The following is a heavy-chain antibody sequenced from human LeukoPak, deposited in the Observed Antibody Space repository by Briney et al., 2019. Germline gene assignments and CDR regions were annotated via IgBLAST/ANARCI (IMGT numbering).Heavy chain of an antibody. J-gene: IGHJ6*04. CDR2: ISSSGNYI. Sequence: PGGSLRLSCVASGFTLRGYEMNWVRQAPGKGLEWISYISSSGNYIYYADSVKGRIISSRDNAKNSLYLQMNSLRAEDTAVYYCAELGITMIGGVWGKGTTVTISS. D-gene: IGHD3-10*02. CDR3: AELGITMIGGV. V-gene: IGHV3-48*03. CDR1: GFTLRGYE.